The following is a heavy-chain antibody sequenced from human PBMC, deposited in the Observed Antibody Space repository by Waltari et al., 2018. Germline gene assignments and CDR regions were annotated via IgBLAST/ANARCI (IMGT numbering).Heavy chain of an antibody. J-gene: IGHJ4*02. D-gene: IGHD6-25*01. V-gene: IGHV4-38-2*01. Sequence: QMQLQASGPGLVKPPETLSLTCAVSGYSISSGYYWSWIPQPPGEGPEGIGCMHHSGTTYYNPSLKSRVTRSVDTSKNQFSLKLSSVTAADTAVYYCARRVSTGWQYNYFDYWGQGTPVTVSS. CDR2: MHHSGTT. CDR1: GYSISSGYY. CDR3: ARRVSTGWQYNYFDY.